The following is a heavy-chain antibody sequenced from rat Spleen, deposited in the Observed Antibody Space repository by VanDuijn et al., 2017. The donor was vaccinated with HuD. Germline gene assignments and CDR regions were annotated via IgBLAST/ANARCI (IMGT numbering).Heavy chain of an antibody. D-gene: IGHD4-6*01. V-gene: IGHV5S13*01. J-gene: IGHJ2*01. Sequence: EVQLVASGGGLVQPGRSLKLSCAASGFTFSDYDMAWVRQTPTKGLEWIASINTGGDKTYYRDSVKGRFTASRDDAKNTQFLQMDSLRSEDTATYYCTTYVLGPFDYWGQGVMVTVSS. CDR2: INTGGDKT. CDR3: TTYVLGPFDY. CDR1: GFTFSDYD.